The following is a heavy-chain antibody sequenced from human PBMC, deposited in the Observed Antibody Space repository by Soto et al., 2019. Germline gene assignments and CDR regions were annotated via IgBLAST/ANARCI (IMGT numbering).Heavy chain of an antibody. CDR2: ISYDGSNK. V-gene: IGHV3-30*18. CDR1: GFTFSSYG. CDR3: AKEEVLVRSGYYFDY. D-gene: IGHD6-13*01. J-gene: IGHJ4*02. Sequence: PGGSLRLSCAASGFTFSSYGMHWVRQAPGKGLEWVAVISYDGSNKYYADSVKGRFTISRDNSKNTLYLQMNSLRAEDTAVYYCAKEEVLVRSGYYFDYWGQGTLVTVSS.